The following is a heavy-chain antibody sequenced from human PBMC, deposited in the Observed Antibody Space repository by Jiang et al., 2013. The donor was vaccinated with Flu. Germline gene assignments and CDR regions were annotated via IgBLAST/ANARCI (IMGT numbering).Heavy chain of an antibody. V-gene: IGHV4-30-4*01. CDR2: IYYSGST. CDR3: ARVGHIVVVTATTVFDY. D-gene: IGHD2-21*02. Sequence: GPGLVKPSQTLSLTCTVSGGSISSGDYYWSWIRQPPGKGLEWIGYIYYSGSTYYNPSLKSRVTISVDTSKNQFSLKLSSVTAADTAVYYCARVGHIVVVTATTVFDYWGQGTLVTVSS. J-gene: IGHJ4*02. CDR1: GGSISSGDYY.